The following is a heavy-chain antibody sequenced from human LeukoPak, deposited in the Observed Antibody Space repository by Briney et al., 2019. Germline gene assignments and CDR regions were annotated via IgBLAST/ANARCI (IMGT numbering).Heavy chain of an antibody. CDR1: GFTFSSYA. CDR3: AKTTTLSITMIVVVISGAFDI. Sequence: GGSLRLSCAASGFTFSSYAMSWVRQAPGKGLEWVSAISGSGGSTYYADSVKGRFTISRDNSRNTLYLQMNSLRAEDTAVYYCAKTTTLSITMIVVVISGAFDIWGQGTMVTVSS. D-gene: IGHD3-22*01. J-gene: IGHJ3*02. V-gene: IGHV3-23*01. CDR2: ISGSGGST.